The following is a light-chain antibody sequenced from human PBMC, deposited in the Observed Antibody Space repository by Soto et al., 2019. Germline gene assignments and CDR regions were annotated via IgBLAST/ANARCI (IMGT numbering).Light chain of an antibody. CDR3: ATWDDSLKGV. J-gene: IGLJ1*01. Sequence: QSVLTQPPSASGTPGQRVTISCSGSTSNIGSHSVNWYQHLPGTAPKLLINTNNQRPSGVPDRFSGYKSGTSASLVISGLQSEDDADYYCATWDDSLKGVFGTGTKVTVL. CDR2: TNN. V-gene: IGLV1-44*01. CDR1: TSNIGSHS.